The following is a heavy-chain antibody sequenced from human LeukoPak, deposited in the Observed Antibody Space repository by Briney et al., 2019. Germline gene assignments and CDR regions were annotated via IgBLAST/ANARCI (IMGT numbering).Heavy chain of an antibody. D-gene: IGHD1-26*01. J-gene: IGHJ4*02. CDR1: GYTFTSYG. V-gene: IGHV1-18*01. CDR2: ISAYNGNT. Sequence: ASVKVSCKASGYTFTSYGISWVRQAPGQGLEWMGWISAYNGNTNYAQKLQGRVTMTIDTSTSTAYVELRSLRSDDTAVYYCARVIIGSYPDYWGQGTLVTVSS. CDR3: ARVIIGSYPDY.